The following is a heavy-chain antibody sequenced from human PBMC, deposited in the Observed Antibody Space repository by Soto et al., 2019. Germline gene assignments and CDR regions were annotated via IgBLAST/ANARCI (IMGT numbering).Heavy chain of an antibody. D-gene: IGHD3-3*01. CDR2: IYFSGST. V-gene: IGHV4-31*03. CDR1: GGSTGSGGNY. CDR3: ARGILGSGYYYFDS. Sequence: SSETLSLTCTVSGGSTGSGGNYWSWVRQHPGKGLEWIAYIYFSGSTYYNPSLRSRVAVSVDTSKNQFSLKLNSVTAADTAVYYCARGILGSGYYYFDSWGQGTLVT. J-gene: IGHJ4*02.